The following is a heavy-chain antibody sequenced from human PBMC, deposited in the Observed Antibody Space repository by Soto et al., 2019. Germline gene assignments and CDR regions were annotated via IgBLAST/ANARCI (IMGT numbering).Heavy chain of an antibody. CDR2: ISGSGGST. CDR3: AKTPYSSGPGVTFES. V-gene: IGHV3-23*01. CDR1: GFTFSYFA. J-gene: IGHJ4*02. D-gene: IGHD3-22*01. Sequence: PGGSLRLSCAASGFTFSYFAMSWVRQAPGKGLEWVSIISGSGGSTYYADSVKGRFTISRNNSKNTLYLQMNSLRAEDTAVYYCAKTPYSSGPGVTFESWGQGTVVTVSP.